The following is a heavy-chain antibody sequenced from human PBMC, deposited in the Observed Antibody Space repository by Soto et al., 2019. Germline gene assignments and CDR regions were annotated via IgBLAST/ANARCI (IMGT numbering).Heavy chain of an antibody. CDR2: IYYSGST. V-gene: IGHV4-39*01. Sequence: SETLSLTCTVSGGSISSSSYYWGWIRQPPGKGLEWIGSIYYSGSTYYNPSLKSRVTISVDTSKNHFSLKLSSVTAADTAVYYCARHGVILGIFDYWGQGTLVTVSS. CDR1: GGSISSSSYY. CDR3: ARHGVILGIFDY. D-gene: IGHD7-27*01. J-gene: IGHJ4*02.